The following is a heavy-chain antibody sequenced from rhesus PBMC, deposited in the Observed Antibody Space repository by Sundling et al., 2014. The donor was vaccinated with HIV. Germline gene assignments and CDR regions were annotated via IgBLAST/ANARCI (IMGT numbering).Heavy chain of an antibody. Sequence: QVQLQESGPAVVKPSETLSLTCVVSGGSFISGHWWSWIRQSPGKGLEWIGRISGSDGNTDYNPSLRSRVSISMDTSKNQFSLKLTSMTAADTAVFYCARRRYNGIYGLDSWGQGVAVTVSS. CDR2: ISGSDGNT. J-gene: IGHJ6*01. CDR1: GGSFISGHW. D-gene: IGHD5-24*01. CDR3: ARRRYNGIYGLDS. V-gene: IGHV4-93*02.